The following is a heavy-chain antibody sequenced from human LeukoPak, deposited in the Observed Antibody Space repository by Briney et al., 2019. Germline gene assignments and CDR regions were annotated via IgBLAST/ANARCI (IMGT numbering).Heavy chain of an antibody. CDR1: GFTFSSYG. J-gene: IGHJ4*02. CDR3: TRSESGTYKGGFDF. CDR2: IRSKTYGGTG. D-gene: IGHD1-26*01. Sequence: GGTLRLSCAASGFTFSSYGMSWVRQAPGKRLEWVGFIRSKTYGGTGEYAASVKGRFTISRDDSKSIAHLQMNSLKTEDTAVYYCTRSESGTYKGGFDFWGQGTLVTVSS. V-gene: IGHV3-49*04.